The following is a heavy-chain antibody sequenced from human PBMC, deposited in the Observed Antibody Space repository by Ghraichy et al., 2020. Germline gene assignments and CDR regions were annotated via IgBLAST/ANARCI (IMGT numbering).Heavy chain of an antibody. D-gene: IGHD6-13*01. CDR2: ISSSSSTI. J-gene: IGHJ4*02. Sequence: LSLTCAASGFTFSSYSMNWVRQAPGKGLEWVSYISSSSSTIYYADSVKGRFTISRDNAKNSLYLQMNSLRDEDTAVYYCARDPTVVAAAGFFDYWGQGTLVTVSS. CDR3: ARDPTVVAAAGFFDY. CDR1: GFTFSSYS. V-gene: IGHV3-48*02.